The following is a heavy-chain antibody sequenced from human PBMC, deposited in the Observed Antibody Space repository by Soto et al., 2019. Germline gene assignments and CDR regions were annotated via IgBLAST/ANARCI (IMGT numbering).Heavy chain of an antibody. Sequence: QVQLVQSGAGVKKPGSSVKVSCKASGGTFSSYCISWVRQAPGQGLEWMGGIIPISGTANYAQKFQGRVRINAYLSTSTAYMELSSLRSEVPAVYYCARSQGSSTSLEFYYYYYYGMDVWGQLTTVNVCS. J-gene: IGHJ6*02. CDR2: IIPISGTA. CDR1: GGTFSSYC. CDR3: ARSQGSSTSLEFYYYYYYGMDV. D-gene: IGHD2-2*01. V-gene: IGHV1-69*01.